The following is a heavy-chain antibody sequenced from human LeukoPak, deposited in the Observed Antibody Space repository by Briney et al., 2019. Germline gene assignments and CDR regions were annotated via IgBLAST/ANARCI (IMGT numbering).Heavy chain of an antibody. CDR2: ISGSGANT. D-gene: IGHD2-21*01. CDR1: RFTFSSYA. CDR3: ATQKGDSPDY. V-gene: IGHV3-23*01. J-gene: IGHJ4*02. Sequence: PGGSLRLSCAASRFTFSSYAMSWVRQAPGKGLEWVSDISGSGANTYYGDSVKGRFTISRDNSKNTLYLQMSSLRAEDTAVYYCATQKGDSPDYWGQGTLVTVSS.